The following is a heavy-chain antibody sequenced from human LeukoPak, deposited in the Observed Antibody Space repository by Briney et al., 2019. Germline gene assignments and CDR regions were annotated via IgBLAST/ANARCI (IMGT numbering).Heavy chain of an antibody. CDR2: IYHSGST. V-gene: IGHV4-38-2*02. J-gene: IGHJ6*03. D-gene: IGHD6-13*01. CDR3: ARRSRSSSPYYYYYMDV. CDR1: GYSISSGYY. Sequence: SSETLSLTCTVSGYSISSGYYWGWIRQPPGKGLEWIGSIYHSGSTYYNPSLKSRVTISVDTSKNQFSLKLSSVTAADTAVHYCARRSRSSSPYYYYYMDVWGKGTTVTISS.